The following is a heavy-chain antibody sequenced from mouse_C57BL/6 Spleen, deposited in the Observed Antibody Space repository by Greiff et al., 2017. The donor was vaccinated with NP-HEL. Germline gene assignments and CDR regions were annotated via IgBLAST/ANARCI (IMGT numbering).Heavy chain of an antibody. V-gene: IGHV1-82*01. CDR3: ASETAPYAMDY. D-gene: IGHD4-1*01. Sequence: QVQLKQSGPELVKPGASVKISCKASGYAFSSSWMNWVKQRPGKGLEWIGRIYPGDGDTNYNGKFKGKATLTADKSSSTAYMQLSSLTSEDSAVYFCASETAPYAMDYWGQGTSVTVSS. CDR1: GYAFSSSW. CDR2: IYPGDGDT. J-gene: IGHJ4*01.